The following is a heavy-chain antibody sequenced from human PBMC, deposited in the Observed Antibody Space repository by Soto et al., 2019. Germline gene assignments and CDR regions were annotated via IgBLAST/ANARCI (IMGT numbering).Heavy chain of an antibody. CDR3: AKVAGPSGYYPEY. D-gene: IGHD3-22*01. CDR2: ISRGGDST. V-gene: IGHV3-23*01. CDR1: GFTFSSYA. J-gene: IGHJ4*01. Sequence: EVQLLESGGGLVQPGGSLRLSCAASGFTFSSYAMSWVRQAPGKGLEWASAISRGGDSTYYPASVKGRFTISRDNSKNMLFLQMNSLRAEDTAVYYCAKVAGPSGYYPEYWGHGTLVTVSS.